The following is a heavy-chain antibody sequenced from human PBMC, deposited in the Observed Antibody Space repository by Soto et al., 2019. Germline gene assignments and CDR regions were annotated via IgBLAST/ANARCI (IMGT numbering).Heavy chain of an antibody. Sequence: EVQLVESGGGLVKPGRSLRLSCTASGFTFGDYAMSWIRQAPGKGLEWVGFIRRRGYGGTTENAASVKGRLNISRDNSKSIAYMQINSLKIEDTAVYYCTRDMFYDVLTGSIRPYFDYWGQGTLVTVSS. D-gene: IGHD3-9*01. CDR3: TRDMFYDVLTGSIRPYFDY. CDR2: IRRRGYGGTT. CDR1: GFTFGDYA. J-gene: IGHJ4*02. V-gene: IGHV3-49*05.